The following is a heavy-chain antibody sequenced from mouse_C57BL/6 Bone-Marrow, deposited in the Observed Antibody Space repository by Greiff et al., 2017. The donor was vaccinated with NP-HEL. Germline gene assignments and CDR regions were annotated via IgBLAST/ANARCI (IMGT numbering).Heavy chain of an antibody. CDR1: EYEFPSHD. D-gene: IGHD2-3*01. Sequence: EVQGVESGGGLVQPGESLKLSCESNEYEFPSHDMSWVRKTPEKRLELVAAINSDGGSTYYLDTMERRFIISRDNTKKTLYLQMSSLRSEDTALYYGASPRWLLRAMDYWGQGTSVTVSS. V-gene: IGHV5-2*01. CDR3: ASPRWLLRAMDY. CDR2: INSDGGST. J-gene: IGHJ4*01.